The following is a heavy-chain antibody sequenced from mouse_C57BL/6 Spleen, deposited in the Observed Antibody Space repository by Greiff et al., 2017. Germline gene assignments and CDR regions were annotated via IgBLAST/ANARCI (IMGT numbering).Heavy chain of an antibody. J-gene: IGHJ2*01. V-gene: IGHV1-9*01. D-gene: IGHD2-1*01. CDR1: GYTFTGYW. Sequence: QVQLKESGAELMKPGASVKLSCKATGYTFTGYWIAWVKQRPGHGLEWIGEILPGSGSTNYNEKFKGKATFTADTSSNTAYMQLSSLTSEDSAIYFCARERIRLLGDFDYWGQGTTLTVSS. CDR2: ILPGSGST. CDR3: ARERIRLLGDFDY.